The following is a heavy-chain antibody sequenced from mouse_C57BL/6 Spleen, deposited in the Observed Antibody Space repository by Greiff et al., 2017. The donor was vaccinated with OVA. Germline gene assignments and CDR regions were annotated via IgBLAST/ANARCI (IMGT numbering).Heavy chain of an antibody. D-gene: IGHD1-1*01. J-gene: IGHJ2*01. V-gene: IGHV1-52*01. CDR2: IDPSDSET. Sequence: VQLQQPGAELVRPGSSVTLSCKASGYTFTSYWMHWVKQRPIQGLEWIGNIDPSDSETHYNQKFKDKATLTVDKSSSTCYMQLSSLASEDSAVYYCARNYGTYFDYWGQGTTLTVSS. CDR3: ARNYGTYFDY. CDR1: GYTFTSYW.